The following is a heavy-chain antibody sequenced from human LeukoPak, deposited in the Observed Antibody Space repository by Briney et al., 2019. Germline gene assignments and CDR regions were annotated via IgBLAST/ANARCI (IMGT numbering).Heavy chain of an antibody. J-gene: IGHJ2*01. CDR2: INHSGST. D-gene: IGHD3-10*01. Sequence: SETLSLTCAVYGGSFSGYYWSWIRQPPGKGLEWIGEINHSGSTNYNPSLKSRVTISVGTSKNQFSLKLSSVTAADTAVYYCARTQSRGWYFDLWGRGTLVTVSS. CDR1: GGSFSGYY. V-gene: IGHV4-34*01. CDR3: ARTQSRGWYFDL.